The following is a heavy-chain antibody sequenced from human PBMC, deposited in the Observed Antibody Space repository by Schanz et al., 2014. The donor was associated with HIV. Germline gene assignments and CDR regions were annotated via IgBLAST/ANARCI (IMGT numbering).Heavy chain of an antibody. J-gene: IGHJ4*02. CDR3: AKPEYDSRGNSQSHFDY. V-gene: IGHV3-NL1*01. Sequence: QVRLVESGGGVVRPGRSLRLSCAASGFTFDSYGMHWVRQAPGRGLEWVSTVIGSGVRTIYADSVKGRFTISRDNSKNTLYLQMTTLRIDDTAVYYCAKPEYDSRGNSQSHFDYWGQGTLVTVSP. CDR1: GFTFDSYG. D-gene: IGHD3-22*01. CDR2: VIGSGVRT.